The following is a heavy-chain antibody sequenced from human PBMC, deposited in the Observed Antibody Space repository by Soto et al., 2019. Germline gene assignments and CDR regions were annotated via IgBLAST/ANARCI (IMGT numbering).Heavy chain of an antibody. CDR1: GGSISSSSYY. Sequence: TLSLTCTVSGGSISSSSYYRGWIRQPPGKGLEWIGSIYYSGSTYYNPSLKSRVTISVDTSKNQFSLKLSSVTAADTAVYYCASQTEGGYSYGYFDYWGQGTLVTVSS. CDR2: IYYSGST. D-gene: IGHD5-18*01. V-gene: IGHV4-39*01. J-gene: IGHJ4*02. CDR3: ASQTEGGYSYGYFDY.